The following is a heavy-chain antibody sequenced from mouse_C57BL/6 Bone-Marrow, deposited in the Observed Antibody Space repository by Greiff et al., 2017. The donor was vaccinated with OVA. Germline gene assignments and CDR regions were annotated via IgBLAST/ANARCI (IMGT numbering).Heavy chain of an antibody. Sequence: EVHLVESGGGLVKPGGSLKLSCAASGFTSSSYAMSWVRQTPEKRLEWVATISDGGSYTYYPDNVKGRFTISRDNAKNNLYLQMSHLKSEDTAMYYCARGTIYDGYFAYWGQGTLVTVSA. CDR1: GFTSSSYA. CDR2: ISDGGSYT. J-gene: IGHJ3*01. V-gene: IGHV5-4*01. CDR3: ARGTIYDGYFAY. D-gene: IGHD2-3*01.